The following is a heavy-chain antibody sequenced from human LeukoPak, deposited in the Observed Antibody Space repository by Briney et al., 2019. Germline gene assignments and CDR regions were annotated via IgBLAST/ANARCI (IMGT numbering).Heavy chain of an antibody. CDR2: IIPILGIA. D-gene: IGHD5-24*01. Sequence: GASVKVSCKASGGTFSSYAISWVRQAPGQGLEWMGRIIPILGIANYAQKFQGRVTITADKSTSTAYMELSSLRSEDTAVYYCARDGQLQEPYNWFDPWGQGTLVTVSS. J-gene: IGHJ5*02. V-gene: IGHV1-69*04. CDR1: GGTFSSYA. CDR3: ARDGQLQEPYNWFDP.